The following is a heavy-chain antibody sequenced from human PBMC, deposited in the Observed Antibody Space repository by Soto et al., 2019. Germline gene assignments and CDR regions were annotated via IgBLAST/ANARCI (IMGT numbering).Heavy chain of an antibody. D-gene: IGHD5-12*01. Sequence: GASVKVSCKASGYTFSSYAITCVRQAPGQGLEWMGGIVPTVDTSTYAQKFQGRVTITADKFTNTVYMELSSLRSDDTAVYYCVRVVAIPGYPDNWGQGTLVTVSS. J-gene: IGHJ4*02. V-gene: IGHV1-69*06. CDR1: GYTFSSYA. CDR2: IVPTVDTS. CDR3: VRVVAIPGYPDN.